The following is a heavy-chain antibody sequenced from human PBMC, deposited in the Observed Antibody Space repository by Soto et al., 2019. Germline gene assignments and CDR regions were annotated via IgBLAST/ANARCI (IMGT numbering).Heavy chain of an antibody. V-gene: IGHV4-31*03. D-gene: IGHD5-12*01. CDR1: GGSISSGGYY. CDR3: ARGHIVATSTIFDY. Sequence: QVQLQESGPGLVKPSQTLSLTCTVSGGSISSGGYYWSWIRQHPGKGLEWIGYIYYSGSTYYNPSLKSRVTISVDTSKNPFSLKLSSVTAADTAVYYCARGHIVATSTIFDYWGQGTLVTVSS. J-gene: IGHJ4*02. CDR2: IYYSGST.